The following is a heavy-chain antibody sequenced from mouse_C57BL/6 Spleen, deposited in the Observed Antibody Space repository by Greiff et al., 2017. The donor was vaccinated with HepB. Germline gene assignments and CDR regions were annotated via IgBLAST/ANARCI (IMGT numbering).Heavy chain of an antibody. Sequence: EVQLQESGGGLVQPGESLKLSCESNEYEFPSHDMSWVRKTPEKRLELVAAINSDGGSTYYPDTMERRFIISRDNTKKTLYLQMSSLRSEDTALYYGARAAGGYGSSYGYFDVWGTGTTVTVSS. CDR2: INSDGGST. J-gene: IGHJ1*03. CDR1: EYEFPSHD. CDR3: ARAAGGYGSSYGYFDV. D-gene: IGHD1-1*01. V-gene: IGHV5-2*01.